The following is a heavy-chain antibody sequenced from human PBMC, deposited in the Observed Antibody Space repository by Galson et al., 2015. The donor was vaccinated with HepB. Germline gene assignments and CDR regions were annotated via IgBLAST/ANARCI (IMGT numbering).Heavy chain of an antibody. CDR1: GFSLSTSGMC. CDR2: IDWDDDK. V-gene: IGHV2-70*11. Sequence: PALVKPTQTLTLTCTFSGFSLSTSGMCVSWIRQPPGKALEWLARIDWDDDKYYSTSLKTRLTISKDTSKNQVVLTMTNMDPVDTATYYCARISVTAGNYSGFPTFDYWGQGTLVTVSS. J-gene: IGHJ4*02. D-gene: IGHD4-11*01. CDR3: ARISVTAGNYSGFPTFDY.